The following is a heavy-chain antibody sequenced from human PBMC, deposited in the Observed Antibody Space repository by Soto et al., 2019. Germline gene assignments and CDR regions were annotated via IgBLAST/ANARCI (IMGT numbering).Heavy chain of an antibody. CDR1: GASISSGVSY. D-gene: IGHD3-16*01. J-gene: IGHJ5*01. Sequence: QVQLQESGPGLVKPSQTLSLTCTVSGASISSGVSYWSWIRQHPGGGLEWIGYIYYSGSTNYNPSLKSRVTKSVDSSKNHFSLKLSSVTTADPAVYYCAGGMMAFHSWGQGTLVTVSS. V-gene: IGHV4-31*03. CDR2: IYYSGST. CDR3: AGGMMAFHS.